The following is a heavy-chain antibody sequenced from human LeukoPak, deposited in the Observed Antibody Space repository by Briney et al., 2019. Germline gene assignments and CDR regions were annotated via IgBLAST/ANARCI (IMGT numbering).Heavy chain of an antibody. J-gene: IGHJ4*02. V-gene: IGHV3-30-3*01. D-gene: IGHD3-3*01. CDR2: ISYDGSNK. CDR1: GFTFSSYA. CDR3: ARIRGAYYDFWSGYVDY. Sequence: GGSLRLSCAASGFTFSSYAMHWVRQAPGKGLKWVAVISYDGSNKYYADSVKGRFTISRDNSKNTLYLQMNSLRAEDTAVYYCARIRGAYYDFWSGYVDYWGQGTLVTVSS.